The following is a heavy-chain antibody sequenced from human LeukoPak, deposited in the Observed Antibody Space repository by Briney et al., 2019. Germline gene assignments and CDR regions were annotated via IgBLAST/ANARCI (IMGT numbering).Heavy chain of an antibody. CDR3: ASLTGTKGPYGSGSPPSLDY. Sequence: GGSLRLSCAASGFTFSNAWMTWVRQAPGKGLEWVGRIKIKTDGGTTDYAAPVKGRFTISRDDSKNTLYLQMNSLRAEDTAVYYCASLTGTKGPYGSGSPPSLDYWGQGTLVTVSS. D-gene: IGHD3-10*01. CDR2: IKIKTDGGTT. V-gene: IGHV3-15*01. CDR1: GFTFSNAW. J-gene: IGHJ4*02.